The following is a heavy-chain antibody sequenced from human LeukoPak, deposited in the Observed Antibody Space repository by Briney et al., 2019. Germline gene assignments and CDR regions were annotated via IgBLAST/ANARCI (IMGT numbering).Heavy chain of an antibody. D-gene: IGHD3-22*01. CDR2: ISAYNGNT. J-gene: IGHJ6*02. Sequence: ASVKVSCKSSGGTFSSYAISWVRQAPGQGLEWMGWISAYNGNTNYAQKLQGRVTMTTDTSTSTAYMELRSLRSDDTAVYYCARESYPGITMIVVVTYGMDVWGQGTTVTVSS. V-gene: IGHV1-18*01. CDR1: GGTFSSYA. CDR3: ARESYPGITMIVVVTYGMDV.